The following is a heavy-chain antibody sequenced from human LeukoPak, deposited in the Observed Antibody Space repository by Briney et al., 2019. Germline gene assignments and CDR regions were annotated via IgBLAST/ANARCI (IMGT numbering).Heavy chain of an antibody. CDR2: ISNSGGST. J-gene: IGHJ6*02. D-gene: IGHD2-21*01. CDR1: GFTFSNYA. V-gene: IGHV3-23*01. Sequence: PGGSLRLSCAASGFTFSNYAMSWVRQAPGKGLEWVSAISNSGGSTYYADSVKGRFTISRDNAKNSLYLQMNSLRAEDTAVYYCARDQSRTIAGMDVWGQGTTVTVSS. CDR3: ARDQSRTIAGMDV.